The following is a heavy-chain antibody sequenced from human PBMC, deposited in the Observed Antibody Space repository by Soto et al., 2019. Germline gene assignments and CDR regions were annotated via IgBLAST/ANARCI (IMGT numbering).Heavy chain of an antibody. CDR3: AKRGSIYSRGLYYFDS. Sequence: GGSLRLSCAASGLTFSDFAMNWVRQAPGKGLEWVSGISGGGGSTYYADSVRGRFTISRDNSRNTLYLQMNTLRAEDTAIYFCAKRGSIYSRGLYYFDSWGPGTLVTVSS. CDR1: GLTFSDFA. J-gene: IGHJ4*02. D-gene: IGHD6-19*01. V-gene: IGHV3-23*01. CDR2: ISGGGGST.